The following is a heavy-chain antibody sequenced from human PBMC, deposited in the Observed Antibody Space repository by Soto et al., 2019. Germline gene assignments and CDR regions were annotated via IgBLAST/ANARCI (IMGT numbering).Heavy chain of an antibody. CDR3: AKDQTGTPHYYYYGMDV. CDR1: GFTFSSYG. J-gene: IGHJ6*02. D-gene: IGHD1-1*01. V-gene: IGHV3-30*18. CDR2: ISYDGSNK. Sequence: QVQLVESGGGVVQPGRSLRLSCAASGFTFSSYGMHWVRQAPGKGLEWVAVISYDGSNKYYADSVKGRFTISRDNSKYTLYLQMNSLRAEDTAVYYCAKDQTGTPHYYYYGMDVWGQGTTVTVSS.